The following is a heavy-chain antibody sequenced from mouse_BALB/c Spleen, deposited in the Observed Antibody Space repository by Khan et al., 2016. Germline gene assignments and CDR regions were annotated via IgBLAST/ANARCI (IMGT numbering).Heavy chain of an antibody. V-gene: IGHV3-2*02. D-gene: IGHD1-1*01. CDR3: AWYYYGSSYFDY. Sequence: EVQLQESGPGLVKPSQSLSLTCTVTGYSITSDYAWNWIRQFPGNKLEWMGYISYSGSTSYNPSLKSRISITRDTSKNQFFLQLNSVTTEDTATYYCAWYYYGSSYFDYWGQGTTLTVSS. CDR1: GYSITSDYA. CDR2: ISYSGST. J-gene: IGHJ2*01.